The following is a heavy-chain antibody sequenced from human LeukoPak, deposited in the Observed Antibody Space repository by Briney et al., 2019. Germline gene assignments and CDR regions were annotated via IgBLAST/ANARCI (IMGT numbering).Heavy chain of an antibody. Sequence: SETLSLTCTVSDYSINSGYYWGWIRPPPGKGLEWIGSIYHSGSTYYNPSLKSRVTISVDTSKNQFSLKLSSVTAADTAVYYCARRGVGRLLAAAFDIWGQGTMVTVSS. CDR1: DYSINSGYY. CDR3: ARRGVGRLLAAAFDI. D-gene: IGHD3-22*01. J-gene: IGHJ3*02. V-gene: IGHV4-38-2*02. CDR2: IYHSGST.